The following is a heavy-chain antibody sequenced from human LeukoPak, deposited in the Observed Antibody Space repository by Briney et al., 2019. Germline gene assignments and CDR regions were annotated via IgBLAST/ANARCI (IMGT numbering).Heavy chain of an antibody. V-gene: IGHV4-61*02. CDR3: ARGLSKPPDY. CDR2: IYTSGST. J-gene: IGHJ4*02. Sequence: SQTLSLTCTVSGGSISSGSYYWSWIRQPAGKGLEWIGRIYTSGSTNYNPSLKSRVTISVDTSKNQFSLNLSSVTAADTAVYYCARGLSKPPDYWGQGTLVTVSS. D-gene: IGHD1-14*01. CDR1: GGSISSGSYY.